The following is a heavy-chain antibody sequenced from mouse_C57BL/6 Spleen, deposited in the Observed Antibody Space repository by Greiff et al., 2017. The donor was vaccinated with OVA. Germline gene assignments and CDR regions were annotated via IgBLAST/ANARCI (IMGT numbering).Heavy chain of an antibody. CDR3: ARSDDYERAWVAY. V-gene: IGHV1-80*01. CDR2: IYPGDGDT. Sequence: VQLQQSGAELVKPGASVKISCKASGYAFSSYWMNWVKQRPGKGLEWIGQIYPGDGDTNYNGKFKGKATLTADKSSSTAYMQLSSLTSEDSAFYCGARSDDYERAWVAYWGQGTLVTVSA. D-gene: IGHD2-4*01. CDR1: GYAFSSYW. J-gene: IGHJ3*01.